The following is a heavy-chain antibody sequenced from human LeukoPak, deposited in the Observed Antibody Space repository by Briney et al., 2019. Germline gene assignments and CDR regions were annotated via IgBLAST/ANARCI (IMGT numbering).Heavy chain of an antibody. D-gene: IGHD5-24*01. CDR3: ARTGRNNYFDS. V-gene: IGHV3-11*01. Sequence: GGSLRLSCAASGFTFSDSYMSWIRQAPGEGLDWLACISSSSQTIYYAESVRGRFTISRDNAKNSLSLQLNSLRPEDTAVYYCARTGRNNYFDSWGQGTLVTVSS. CDR2: ISSSSQTI. J-gene: IGHJ5*01. CDR1: GFTFSDSY.